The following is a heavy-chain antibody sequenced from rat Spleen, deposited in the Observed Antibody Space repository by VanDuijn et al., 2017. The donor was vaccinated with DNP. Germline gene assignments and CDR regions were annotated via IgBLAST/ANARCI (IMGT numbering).Heavy chain of an antibody. CDR2: ITNSGGST. Sequence: EVQLVESGGGLVQPGRSLKLSCAASGFTFSHFPMAWVRQAPARSLEWVASITNSGGSTYYPDSVKGRFTISRDNAKSSLYLQMNSLKSEDTATYFCARHGRVTTVATYWYFDFWGPGTMVTVSS. J-gene: IGHJ1*01. CDR1: GFTFSHFP. V-gene: IGHV5-25*01. CDR3: ARHGRVTTVATYWYFDF. D-gene: IGHD1-3*01.